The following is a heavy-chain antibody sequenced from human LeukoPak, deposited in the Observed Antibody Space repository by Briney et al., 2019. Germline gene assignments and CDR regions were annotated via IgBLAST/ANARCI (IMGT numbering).Heavy chain of an antibody. CDR3: ARGGLLGYCSGDSCYGVDY. J-gene: IGHJ4*02. CDR2: ISGSGGST. V-gene: IGHV3-23*01. Sequence: GGSLRLSCAASGFTFSSYAMSWVRQAPGKGLEWVPAISGSGGSTYYADSVKGRFTISRDNSKNTLFLQMNSLRAEDTAVYYCARGGLLGYCSGDSCYGVDYWGQGTLVTVSS. CDR1: GFTFSSYA. D-gene: IGHD2-15*01.